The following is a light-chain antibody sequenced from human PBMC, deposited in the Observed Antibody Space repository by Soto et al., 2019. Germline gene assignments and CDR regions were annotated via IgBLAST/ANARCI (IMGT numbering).Light chain of an antibody. V-gene: IGKV1-5*03. CDR2: KAS. J-gene: IGKJ2*01. CDR1: QNVSNW. Sequence: DVEMTQSPSTLPTSIGDRVTINCRASQNVSNWLAWYQQKPEKAPKLLIYKASRLESGVPSRFSASGSGTDFTLTISSLQSDDFATYFCQQYSKESTFGQGTKLEIK. CDR3: QQYSKEST.